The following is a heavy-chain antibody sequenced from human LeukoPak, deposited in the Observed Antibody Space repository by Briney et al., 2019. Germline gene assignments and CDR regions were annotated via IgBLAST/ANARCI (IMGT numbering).Heavy chain of an antibody. CDR2: INHSGST. Sequence: PSETLSLTCAVYGGSFSGYYWSWIRQPPGKGLERIGEINHSGSTNYNPSLKSRVTISVDTSKNQFSLKLSSVTAADTAVYYCARIGRLGYCSSTSCYNKLYYYGMDVWGQGTTVTVSS. CDR3: ARIGRLGYCSSTSCYNKLYYYGMDV. V-gene: IGHV4-34*01. CDR1: GGSFSGYY. J-gene: IGHJ6*02. D-gene: IGHD2-2*02.